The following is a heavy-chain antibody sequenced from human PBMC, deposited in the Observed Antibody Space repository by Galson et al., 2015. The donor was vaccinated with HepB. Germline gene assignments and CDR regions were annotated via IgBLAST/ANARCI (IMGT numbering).Heavy chain of an antibody. CDR1: EFTFSSYA. V-gene: IGHV3-23*01. CDR2: ISDTGGST. CDR3: ARAILSLRIAVAGPVYGMDV. D-gene: IGHD6-19*01. J-gene: IGHJ6*02. Sequence: SLRLSCAASEFTFSSYAMSRARQAPGKGLEWVSAISDTGGSTFYADSVKGRFTISRDKSKNTLYLQMNSLRAEDTAVYYCARAILSLRIAVAGPVYGMDVWGQGTTVTVSS.